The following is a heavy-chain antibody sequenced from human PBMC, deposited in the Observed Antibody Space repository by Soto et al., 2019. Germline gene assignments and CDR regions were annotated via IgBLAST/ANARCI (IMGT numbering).Heavy chain of an antibody. CDR3: ARDLSPRNLRFLESPPGY. CDR2: ISSSGSTI. Sequence: PGGSLRLSCAASGFTFSDYYMSWIRQAPGKGLEWVSYISSSGSTIYYADSVKGRFTISRDNAKNSLYLQMNSLRAEDTAVYYCARDLSPRNLRFLESPPGYWGQGTLVTVSS. CDR1: GFTFSDYY. J-gene: IGHJ4*02. V-gene: IGHV3-11*01. D-gene: IGHD3-3*01.